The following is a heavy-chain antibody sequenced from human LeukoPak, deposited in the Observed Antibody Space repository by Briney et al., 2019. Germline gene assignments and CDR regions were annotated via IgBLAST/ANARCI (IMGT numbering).Heavy chain of an antibody. CDR3: ASLEDGPWYYYYYMDV. Sequence: EASVKVSCKASGGTFSSYAISWVRQAPGQGLEWMGGIIPIFGTANYAQKFQGRVTITTDESTSTAYMELSSLRSEDTAVHYCASLEDGPWYYYYYMDVWGKGTTVTVSS. CDR2: IIPIFGTA. CDR1: GGTFSSYA. V-gene: IGHV1-69*05. D-gene: IGHD5-24*01. J-gene: IGHJ6*03.